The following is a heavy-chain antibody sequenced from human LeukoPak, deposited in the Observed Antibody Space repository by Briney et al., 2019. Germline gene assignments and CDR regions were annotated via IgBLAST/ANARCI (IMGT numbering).Heavy chain of an antibody. J-gene: IGHJ4*02. Sequence: GGSLRLSCAASGVTFSSYGMHWVREAPGKGLEWGAVISYDGSNKYYADSVKGRVTISRDNSKNTRYLQMNSLRAEDTAVYYCAPRTDYFDYWGQGTLVTVSS. CDR2: ISYDGSNK. V-gene: IGHV3-30*03. D-gene: IGHD1-14*01. CDR1: GVTFSSYG. CDR3: APRTDYFDY.